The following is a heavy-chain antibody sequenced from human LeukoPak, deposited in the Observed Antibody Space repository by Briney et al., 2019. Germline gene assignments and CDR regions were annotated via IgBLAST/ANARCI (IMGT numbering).Heavy chain of an antibody. V-gene: IGHV4-59*01. D-gene: IGHD6-13*01. J-gene: IGHJ4*02. CDR1: GGSISSYY. CDR2: IYYSGST. CDR3: ARVKGYSSSWYYFDY. Sequence: SETLSLTCTVSGGSISSYYWSWTRQPPGKGLEWIGYIYYSGSTNYNPSLKSRVTISVDTSKNQFSLKLSSVTAADTAVYYCARVKGYSSSWYYFDYWGQGTLVTVSS.